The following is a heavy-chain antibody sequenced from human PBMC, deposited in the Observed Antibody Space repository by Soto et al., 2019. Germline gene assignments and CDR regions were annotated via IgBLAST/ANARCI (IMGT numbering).Heavy chain of an antibody. D-gene: IGHD3-10*01. J-gene: IGHJ5*02. V-gene: IGHV1-69*13. CDR3: ARAGYYYGSGSYYDSFWFDP. CDR2: IIPIFSTA. Sequence: SVKVSCKASGGTFSSYAISWVRQAPGQGLEWMGGIIPIFSTANYAQKFQGRVKITADESTSTAYMELSSLRSEDTAVYYCARAGYYYGSGSYYDSFWFDPWGQGTLVTVSS. CDR1: GGTFSSYA.